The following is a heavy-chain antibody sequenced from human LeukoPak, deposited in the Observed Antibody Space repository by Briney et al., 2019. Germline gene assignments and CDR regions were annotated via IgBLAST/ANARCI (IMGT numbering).Heavy chain of an antibody. J-gene: IGHJ4*02. V-gene: IGHV1-8*03. CDR1: GYTFTTYH. D-gene: IGHD2-21*01. Sequence: ASVKVSCKTSGYTFTTYHINWVRQATGQGLEWLGWMNPYSGDRGYAQKFQGRLSITSDTSISTAYMELSSLRSDDTAVYFCARTTSLIASGYDYWGQGTLVTVSS. CDR3: ARTTSLIASGYDY. CDR2: MNPYSGDR.